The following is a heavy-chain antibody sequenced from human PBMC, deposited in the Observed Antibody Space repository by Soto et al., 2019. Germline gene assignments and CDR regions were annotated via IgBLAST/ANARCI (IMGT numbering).Heavy chain of an antibody. CDR2: IFRGGST. V-gene: IGHV4-4*02. CDR1: GASVPSTNW. CDR3: ARARLANPWFDP. J-gene: IGHJ5*02. Sequence: QVQLQESGAGLVRPSETLSLTCAVSGASVPSTNWWSWVRQPPGKGLEWIGGIFRGGSTNYNRSLKSRVTISVDKSKNQFSLRLPSVTAADTAVYYCARARLANPWFDPWGQGTLVSVYS.